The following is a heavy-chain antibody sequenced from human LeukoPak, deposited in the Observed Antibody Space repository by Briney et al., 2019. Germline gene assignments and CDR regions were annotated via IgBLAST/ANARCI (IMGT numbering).Heavy chain of an antibody. V-gene: IGHV3-48*01. CDR2: ISSSSVTV. CDR1: GFTFSSYS. D-gene: IGHD3-10*01. Sequence: PGGSLRLSCAASGFTFSSYSVNWVRQAPGKGLEWVSYISSSSVTVYYADSVKGRFTISRDNAKNSLYLQMSSLRAEDTAVYYCAKGDPLLWFGELFAYFDYWGQGTLVTVSS. CDR3: AKGDPLLWFGELFAYFDY. J-gene: IGHJ4*02.